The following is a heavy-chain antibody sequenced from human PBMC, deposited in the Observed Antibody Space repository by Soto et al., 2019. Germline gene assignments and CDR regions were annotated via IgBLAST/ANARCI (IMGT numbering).Heavy chain of an antibody. V-gene: IGHV3-11*06. J-gene: IGHJ4*02. Sequence: PGGSLRLSCAASGFTFSDYYMSWIRQAPGKGLEWVSYISSSSSYTNYADSVKGRFTISRDNAKNSLYLQMNSLRAEDTAVYYCARGSPGIAARPFDYWGQGTLVTVSS. CDR3: ARGSPGIAARPFDY. CDR2: ISSSSSYT. CDR1: GFTFSDYY. D-gene: IGHD6-6*01.